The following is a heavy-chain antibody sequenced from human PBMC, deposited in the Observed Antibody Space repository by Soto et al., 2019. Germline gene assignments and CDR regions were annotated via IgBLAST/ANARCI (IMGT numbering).Heavy chain of an antibody. V-gene: IGHV4-31*03. Sequence: SETLSLTCTVSGGSISSGGYYWSWIRQHPGKGLEWIGYIYYSGSTYYNPSLKSRVTISVDTSKNQFSLKLSSVTAADTAVYYCASSSSISHSFFYYYGMDVWGQGTTVTVSS. CDR2: IYYSGST. CDR1: GGSISSGGYY. J-gene: IGHJ6*02. CDR3: ASSSSISHSFFYYYGMDV. D-gene: IGHD3-3*01.